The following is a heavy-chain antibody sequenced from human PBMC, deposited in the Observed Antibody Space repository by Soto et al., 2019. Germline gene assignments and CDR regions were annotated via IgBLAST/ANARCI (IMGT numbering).Heavy chain of an antibody. CDR3: AHRVVTGNCDY. J-gene: IGHJ4*02. CDR2: IYWHDDK. D-gene: IGHD2-15*01. V-gene: IGHV2-5*01. CDR1: GFSLSTSGVG. Sequence: QSTLQESGPTLVKPTQTLTMTCTFSGFSLSTSGVGVGWIPQPPVKALEWLSLIYWHDDKRYSPSLKSRLTLTKDTSKNQVVLTMSNMDPVDTATYYCAHRVVTGNCDYWGQGTLVTVSS.